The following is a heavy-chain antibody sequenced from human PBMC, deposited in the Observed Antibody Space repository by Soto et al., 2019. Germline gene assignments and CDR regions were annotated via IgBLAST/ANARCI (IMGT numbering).Heavy chain of an antibody. Sequence: GESLKISCKVSGYTFTNYWIGWVRQMPGKGLEWMGIIYPGDTDTKYNPSFQGQVTMSADKSITTPYLQWSSLKASDTAIYDCAASIFYYGMDVWGQGTTVTVSS. J-gene: IGHJ6*02. CDR2: IYPGDTDT. CDR3: AASIFYYGMDV. CDR1: GYTFTNYW. V-gene: IGHV5-51*01.